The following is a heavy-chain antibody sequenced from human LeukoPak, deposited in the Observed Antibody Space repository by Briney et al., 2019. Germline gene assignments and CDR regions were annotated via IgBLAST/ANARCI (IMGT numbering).Heavy chain of an antibody. CDR1: GLTFSNVW. D-gene: IGHD2-21*01. J-gene: IGHJ3*01. CDR2: INTAGST. Sequence: GGSLRLSCEVSGLTFSNVWMHWVRQTPGQGLVWVCRINTAGSTVYADPVKGRFTISRDNAKNMVYLQMNSLRTEDTVVNYCASFRDTDSWGRGTMVTVSS. V-gene: IGHV3-74*01. CDR3: ASFRDTDS.